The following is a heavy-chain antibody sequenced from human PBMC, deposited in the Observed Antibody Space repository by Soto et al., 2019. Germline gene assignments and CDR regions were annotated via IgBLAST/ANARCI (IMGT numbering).Heavy chain of an antibody. J-gene: IGHJ6*02. CDR1: GFSFSEYY. CDR2: TRKKVNSYTT. Sequence: EVQLVESGGGLVQSGGSLRLSCAASGFSFSEYYMDWVRQAPGKGLEWVGRTRKKVNSYTTEYAASAKGRFTISRDDSKSSLYLQINSLKTEDTAVYYCARARVKYHGFDVWGQGTTVTVSS. V-gene: IGHV3-72*01. CDR3: ARARVKYHGFDV.